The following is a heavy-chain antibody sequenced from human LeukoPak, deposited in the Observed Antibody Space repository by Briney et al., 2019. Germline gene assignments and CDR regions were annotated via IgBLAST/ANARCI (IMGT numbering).Heavy chain of an antibody. D-gene: IGHD3-3*01. CDR1: GFSVINAW. CDR3: LIFPGR. Sequence: GGSLRLSCAASGFSVINAWMSWVRQAPGQGLEWVGRIKSRADGGTTGYAAPVEGRFSISRDDSENTLYLQMNSLQIDDAALYYCLIFPGRWGQGTLVTVSS. J-gene: IGHJ4*02. V-gene: IGHV3-15*05. CDR2: IKSRADGGTT.